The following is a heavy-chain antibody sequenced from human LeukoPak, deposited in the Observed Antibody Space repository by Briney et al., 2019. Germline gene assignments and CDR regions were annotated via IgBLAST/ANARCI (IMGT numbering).Heavy chain of an antibody. CDR3: ARIRRGWSQNWDY. Sequence: GGSLRLSCAASGFTFSSYWMSWVRQAPGKGLEWVANIKQDGSGKYYVDSVKGRFTISRDNAKNSLYLQMNSLRAEDTAVYYCARIRRGWSQNWDYWGQGTLVTVSS. CDR1: GFTFSSYW. V-gene: IGHV3-7*01. CDR2: IKQDGSGK. D-gene: IGHD6-19*01. J-gene: IGHJ4*02.